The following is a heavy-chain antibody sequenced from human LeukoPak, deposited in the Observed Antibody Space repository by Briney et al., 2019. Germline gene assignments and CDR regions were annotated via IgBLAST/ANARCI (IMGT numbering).Heavy chain of an antibody. CDR3: GRPLVSGGRTFDY. CDR1: GGSISSGGYY. D-gene: IGHD3-10*01. Sequence: SQTLSLTCTVSGGSISSGGYYWSWIRQHPGKGLEWIGYIYYSGSTYYNPSLKSRVTISVDTSKNQFSLKLSSVTAADTAVYYCGRPLVSGGRTFDYWGQGTLVTVSS. CDR2: IYYSGST. V-gene: IGHV4-31*03. J-gene: IGHJ4*02.